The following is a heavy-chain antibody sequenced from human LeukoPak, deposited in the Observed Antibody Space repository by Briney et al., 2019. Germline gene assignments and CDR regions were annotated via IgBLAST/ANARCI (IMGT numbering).Heavy chain of an antibody. J-gene: IGHJ6*03. CDR3: ATGPPGYYYYMDV. CDR2: FDPEDGET. CDR1: GYTFTSYG. V-gene: IGHV1-24*01. Sequence: ASVKVSCKASGYTFTSYGISWVRQAPGKGLEWMGGFDPEDGETIYAQKFQGRVTMTEDTSTDTAYMELSSLRSEDTAVYYCATGPPGYYYYMDVWGKGTTVTVSS.